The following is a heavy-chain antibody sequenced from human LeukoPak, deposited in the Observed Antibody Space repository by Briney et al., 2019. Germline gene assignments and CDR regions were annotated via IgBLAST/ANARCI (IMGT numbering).Heavy chain of an antibody. CDR3: ARRVGVGGLYYFDY. CDR2: IYPSESDT. D-gene: IGHD1-26*01. CDR1: GYRITSYW. J-gene: IGHJ4*02. V-gene: IGHV5-51*01. Sequence: GESLKISCKGSGYRITSYWIAWVRQMTGKGLEWMGIIYPSESDTRYSPSFQGQVTISADRSINTAYLQWSSLKASDTAMYYCARRVGVGGLYYFDYWGQGTLVTVSS.